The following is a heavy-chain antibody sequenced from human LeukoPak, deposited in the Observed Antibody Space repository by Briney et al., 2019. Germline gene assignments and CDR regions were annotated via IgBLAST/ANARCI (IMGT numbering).Heavy chain of an antibody. CDR3: ARTIAVAGYDY. D-gene: IGHD6-19*01. Sequence: GGSLRLSCATSGFTFSNYGMHWVRQAPGKGLEWVAFIRFDGSTKYYADSVKGRFTISRDNSKNTFYLQMNSLRGGDTAVYYCARTIAVAGYDYWGQGTLVTVSS. J-gene: IGHJ4*02. CDR1: GFTFSNYG. CDR2: IRFDGSTK. V-gene: IGHV3-30*02.